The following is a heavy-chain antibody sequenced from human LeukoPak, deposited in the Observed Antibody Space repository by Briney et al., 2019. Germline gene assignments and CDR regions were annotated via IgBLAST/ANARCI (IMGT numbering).Heavy chain of an antibody. V-gene: IGHV1-2*02. CDR2: INPNSGNT. J-gene: IGHJ4*02. D-gene: IGHD3-10*01. CDR3: ARSVAIGASGILFDY. CDR1: GYTFTGYY. Sequence: ASVKVSCKASGYTFTGYYMHWVRQAPGQGLEWMGWINPNSGNTYYEQKFQGRATLTRDTSISTAYMELSRLTSDDTAVYYCARSVAIGASGILFDYWGQGTLVTVSS.